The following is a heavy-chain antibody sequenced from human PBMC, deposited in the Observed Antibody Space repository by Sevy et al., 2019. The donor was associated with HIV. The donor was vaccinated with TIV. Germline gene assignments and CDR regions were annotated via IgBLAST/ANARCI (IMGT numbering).Heavy chain of an antibody. J-gene: IGHJ4*02. CDR2: ISPHNGDT. CDR3: ARSYCSGGSCYSLAY. V-gene: IGHV1-18*01. D-gene: IGHD2-15*01. CDR1: GYTFTTYR. Sequence: ASVKVSCKISGYTFTTYRITWVRQAPGQGLEWMGWISPHNGDTDYAQKLQDRITMITDTSTTTVYMELTSLRSDDTAVYYCARSYCSGGSCYSLAYRGQGTLVNVSS.